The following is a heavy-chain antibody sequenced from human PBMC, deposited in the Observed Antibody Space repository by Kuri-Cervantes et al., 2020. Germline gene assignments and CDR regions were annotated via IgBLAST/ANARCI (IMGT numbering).Heavy chain of an antibody. CDR2: IIPIFGTA. V-gene: IGHV1-69*05. D-gene: IGHD2-2*01. Sequence: SVKVSCKASGGTFSSYAISWVRQAPGQGLEWMGGIIPIFGTANYAQKFQGRVTLTTDKSTSTAYMELSSLRSEDTAVYYCARALYQLLSRNLYYYYYYMDVWGKGTTVTVYS. CDR3: ARALYQLLSRNLYYYYYYMDV. J-gene: IGHJ6*03. CDR1: GGTFSSYA.